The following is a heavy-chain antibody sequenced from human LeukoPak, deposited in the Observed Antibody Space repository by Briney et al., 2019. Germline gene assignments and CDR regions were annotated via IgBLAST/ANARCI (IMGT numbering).Heavy chain of an antibody. V-gene: IGHV4-34*01. D-gene: IGHD3-9*01. CDR1: GGSFSGYY. J-gene: IGHJ4*02. CDR3: ARGGLRYFDWSPFDY. CDR2: INHSGST. Sequence: PSETLSLTCAVYGGSFSGYYWSWIRQPPGKGLEWIGEINHSGSTNYNPSLKSRVTISVDTSKNQFSLKLSSVTAADMAVYYCARGGLRYFDWSPFDYWGQGTLVTVSS.